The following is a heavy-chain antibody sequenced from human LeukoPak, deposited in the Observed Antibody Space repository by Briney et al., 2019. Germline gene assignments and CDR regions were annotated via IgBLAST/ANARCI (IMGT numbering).Heavy chain of an antibody. CDR2: IIPIFGTA. CDR3: ARAPLAAAGTLPFDY. D-gene: IGHD6-13*01. CDR1: GGTFSSYA. V-gene: IGHV1-69*13. Sequence: ASVKVSCKASGGTFSSYAISWVRQAPGQGLEWMGGIIPIFGTANYAQKFQGRVTITADESTSTAYMELSSLRSEDTAVYYCARAPLAAAGTLPFDYWGQGTLVTVSS. J-gene: IGHJ4*02.